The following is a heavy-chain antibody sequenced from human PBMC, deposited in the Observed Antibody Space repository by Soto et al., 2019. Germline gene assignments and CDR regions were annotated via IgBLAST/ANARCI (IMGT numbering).Heavy chain of an antibody. CDR1: GFTFSSYA. CDR2: ISGSGGST. CDR3: AKDFGYCSGGSCYRNWFDP. J-gene: IGHJ5*02. D-gene: IGHD2-15*01. V-gene: IGHV3-23*01. Sequence: GGSLRLSCAASGFTFSSYAMSWVRQAPGKGLEWVSAISGSGGSTYYADSVKGRFTISRDNSKNTLYLKMNSLRAEETAVYYCAKDFGYCSGGSCYRNWFDPWGQGTLVTVSS.